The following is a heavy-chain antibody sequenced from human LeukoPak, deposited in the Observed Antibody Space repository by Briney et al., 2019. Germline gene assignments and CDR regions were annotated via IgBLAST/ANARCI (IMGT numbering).Heavy chain of an antibody. V-gene: IGHV3-33*08. CDR3: ARGSSSWYYLDY. J-gene: IGHJ4*02. CDR2: IWYEGSDK. CDR1: GFTFSSYA. Sequence: PGGSLRLSCAASGFTFSSYAMSWVRQAPGRGLEWVAVIWYEGSDKHYADSVKGRFTISRDNSKNTLYLQLNSLRAEDTAVYYCARGSSSWYYLDYWGQGTLVTVSS. D-gene: IGHD6-13*01.